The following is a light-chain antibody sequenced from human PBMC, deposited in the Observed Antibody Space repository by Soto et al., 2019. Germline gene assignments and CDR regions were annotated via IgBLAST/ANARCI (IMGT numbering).Light chain of an antibody. CDR2: TAS. CDR3: QQTTPVPLT. J-gene: IGKJ4*02. Sequence: DIQMTQSPSSVSASVGDRVTITCRASQGVSTWLAWYQQKPGKAPNLLIYTASSLQSGVPSRFSGSGSGTHFTLTISSPQPEDFGTYYCQQTTPVPLTFGGGNTVAI. CDR1: QGVSTW. V-gene: IGKV1D-12*01.